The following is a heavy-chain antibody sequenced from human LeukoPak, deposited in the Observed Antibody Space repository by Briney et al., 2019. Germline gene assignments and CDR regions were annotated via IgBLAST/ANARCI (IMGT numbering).Heavy chain of an antibody. D-gene: IGHD3-22*01. Sequence: SETLSLTCAVFGGSFSGYYWTWIRQSPGKGLEWIGQIDHSGSANYNRSLKSRVTITIESSKNQFSLELSSVTAADSAMYYCATGKYDSSDYSGGWYYFDYWGQGTLVTVSS. V-gene: IGHV4-34*01. CDR1: GGSFSGYY. J-gene: IGHJ4*02. CDR3: ATGKYDSSDYSGGWYYFDY. CDR2: IDHSGSA.